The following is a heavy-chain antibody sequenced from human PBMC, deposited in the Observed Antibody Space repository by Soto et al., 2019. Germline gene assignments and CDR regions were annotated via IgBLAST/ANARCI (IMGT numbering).Heavy chain of an antibody. CDR2: INHSGST. V-gene: IGHV4-34*01. CDR1: GGSISSYY. CDR3: ARGRHSGIAAAIRYYYYYGMDV. Sequence: SETLSLTYTVSGGSISSYYGSWIRQPPGKGLEWIGEINHSGSTNYNPSLKSRVTISVDTSKNQFSLKLSSVTAADTAVYYCARGRHSGIAAAIRYYYYYGMDVWGQGTTVTVSS. D-gene: IGHD6-13*01. J-gene: IGHJ6*02.